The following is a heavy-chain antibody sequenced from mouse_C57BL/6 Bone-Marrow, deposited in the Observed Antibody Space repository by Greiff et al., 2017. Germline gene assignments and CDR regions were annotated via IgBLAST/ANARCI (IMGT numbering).Heavy chain of an antibody. CDR1: GFTFSSYA. Sequence: EVNVVESGGGLVKPGGSLKLSCAASGFTFSSYAMSWVRQTPEKRLEWVATISDGGSYTYYPDNVKGRFTISRDNAKNNLYLQMSHLKSEDTAMYYCARGEGIYYGYDDAMDYWGQGTSVTVSS. J-gene: IGHJ4*01. CDR2: ISDGGSYT. CDR3: ARGEGIYYGYDDAMDY. V-gene: IGHV5-4*03. D-gene: IGHD2-2*01.